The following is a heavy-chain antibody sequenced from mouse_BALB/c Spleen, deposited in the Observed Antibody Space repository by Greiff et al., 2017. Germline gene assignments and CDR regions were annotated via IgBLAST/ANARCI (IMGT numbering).Heavy chain of an antibody. CDR1: GYSITSDYA. D-gene: IGHD2-14*01. J-gene: IGHJ3*01. CDR3: ARDYRYDEPWFAY. CDR2: ISYSGST. V-gene: IGHV3-2*02. Sequence: EVKLVESGPGLVKPSQSLSLTCTVTGYSITSDYAWNWIRQFPGNKLEWMGYISYSGSTSYNPSLKSRISITRDTSKNQFFLQLNSVTTEDTATYYCARDYRYDEPWFAYWGQGTLVTVSA.